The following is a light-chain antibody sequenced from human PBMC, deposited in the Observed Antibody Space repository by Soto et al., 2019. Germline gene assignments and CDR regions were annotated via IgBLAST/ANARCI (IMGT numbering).Light chain of an antibody. CDR3: AAWDDSLSGHVV. J-gene: IGLJ2*01. Sequence: QAVVTQPPSASGTPGQRVTISCSGSSSSIGSNYVYWYQQLPGTAPKLLIYRNNQRPSGVPDRFSGSKSGTSASLAISGLRSEDEADYYCAAWDDSLSGHVVFGGGTQLTVL. CDR2: RNN. V-gene: IGLV1-47*01. CDR1: SSSIGSNY.